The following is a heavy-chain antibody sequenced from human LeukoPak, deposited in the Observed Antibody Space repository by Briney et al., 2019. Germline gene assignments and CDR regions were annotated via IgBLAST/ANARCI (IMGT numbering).Heavy chain of an antibody. CDR2: ISGSGGST. D-gene: IGHD3-16*02. V-gene: IGHV3-23*01. J-gene: IGHJ6*02. CDR3: SKDISAGGLDV. CDR1: GFTFSSYA. Sequence: PGGSLRLSCAASGFTFSSYAMSWVRQAPGKGLEWVSAISGSGGSTYYADSVKGRFTIFRDNAKNSMYLQMNSLRIEDTALYYCSKDISAGGLDVWGPGTPVTVSS.